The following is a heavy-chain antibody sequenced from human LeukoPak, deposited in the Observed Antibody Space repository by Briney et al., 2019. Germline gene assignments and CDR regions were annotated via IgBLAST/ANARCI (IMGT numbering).Heavy chain of an antibody. CDR1: GGTFSSYA. D-gene: IGHD3-9*01. J-gene: IGHJ4*02. CDR3: ARAWGYFDWLYGY. V-gene: IGHV1-69*05. Sequence: SVKVSCKASGGTFSSYAISWVRQAPGQGLEWMGGIIPTFGTANYAQKFQGRVTITTDESTSTAYMELSSLRSEDTAVYYCARAWGYFDWLYGYWGQGTLVTVSS. CDR2: IIPTFGTA.